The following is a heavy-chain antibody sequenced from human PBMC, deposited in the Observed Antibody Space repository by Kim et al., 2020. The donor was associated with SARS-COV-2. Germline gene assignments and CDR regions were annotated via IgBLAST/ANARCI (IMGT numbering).Heavy chain of an antibody. J-gene: IGHJ4*02. D-gene: IGHD6-19*01. CDR2: INPSGGST. V-gene: IGHV1-46*01. Sequence: ASVKVSCKASGYIFTSYYMHWVRQAPGQGLEWMGIINPSGGSTSYAQKFQGRVTMTRDTSTSTVYMELSSLRSEDTAVYYCARAGVYSSGLGEPIDYWGQGTLVTVSA. CDR3: ARAGVYSSGLGEPIDY. CDR1: GYIFTSYY.